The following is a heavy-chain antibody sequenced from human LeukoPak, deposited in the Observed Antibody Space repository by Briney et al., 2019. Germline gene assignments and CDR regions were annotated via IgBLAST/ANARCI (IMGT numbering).Heavy chain of an antibody. Sequence: SQTLSLTCAISGDSFSSNSAAWNWIRQSPSRGLEWLGRTYYRSNWYNDYAVSVKSRITINPDTSKNQFSLQLNSVTPEDTAVYYCARLDRYCTNGVCYPDYWGQGTLVTVSS. CDR3: ARLDRYCTNGVCYPDY. V-gene: IGHV6-1*01. J-gene: IGHJ4*02. D-gene: IGHD2-8*01. CDR1: GDSFSSNSAA. CDR2: TYYRSNWYN.